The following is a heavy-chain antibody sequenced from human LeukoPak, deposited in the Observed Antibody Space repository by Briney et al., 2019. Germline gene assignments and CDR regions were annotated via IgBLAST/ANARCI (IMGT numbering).Heavy chain of an antibody. D-gene: IGHD6-13*01. J-gene: IGHJ4*02. V-gene: IGHV1-2*02. CDR3: ARGDGTSWHGY. Sequence: ASVKVSCKASGYTFTDNWMHWVRQAPGQGLEWIGLINTNSGATSNAQSFQGRVTMTRDTSISTAYMELGRLTLDDTAVYYCARGDGTSWHGYWGQGTLVIVSS. CDR2: INTNSGAT. CDR1: GYTFTDNW.